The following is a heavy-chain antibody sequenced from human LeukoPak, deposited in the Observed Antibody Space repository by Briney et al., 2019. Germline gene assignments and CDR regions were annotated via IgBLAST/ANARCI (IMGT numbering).Heavy chain of an antibody. V-gene: IGHV1-69*13. CDR1: GGTFSSYA. CDR2: IIPIFGTA. D-gene: IGHD2-2*01. CDR3: ARVTAKAVVVPAAMPALAFDI. J-gene: IGHJ3*02. Sequence: ASVKVSCKASGGTFSSYAISWVRQAPGQGLEWMGGIIPIFGTANYAQKFQGRVTITADESTSTAYMELSSLRSEDTAVYYCARVTAKAVVVPAAMPALAFDIWGQGTKVTVSS.